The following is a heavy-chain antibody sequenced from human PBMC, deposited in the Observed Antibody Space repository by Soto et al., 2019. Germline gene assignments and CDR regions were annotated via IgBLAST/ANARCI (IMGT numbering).Heavy chain of an antibody. CDR3: ARACSSNSCYDVFDY. J-gene: IGHJ4*02. V-gene: IGHV4-4*07. Sequence: PSETLSLTCTVSGGSISGYYWSWIRQPAGKGLEWIGRIYTSGSTNYNPSLKSRVTMSVDTSKNQFSLKLSSVTAADTAVYYCARACSSNSCYDVFDYCGQRTLVTVSS. CDR1: GGSISGYY. CDR2: IYTSGST. D-gene: IGHD2-2*01.